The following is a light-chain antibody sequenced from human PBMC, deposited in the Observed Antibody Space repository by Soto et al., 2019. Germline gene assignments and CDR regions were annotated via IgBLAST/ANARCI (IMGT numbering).Light chain of an antibody. CDR1: QSVSRY. CDR3: QQYNKWPT. V-gene: IGKV3-15*01. CDR2: GAS. J-gene: IGKJ1*01. Sequence: ERATLSCRASQSVSRYLAWYQHKPGQAPRLLISGASTGATGIPARFSGSGSGTEFTLTISSLQSEDFAVYYCQQYNKWPTFGQGTKVDI.